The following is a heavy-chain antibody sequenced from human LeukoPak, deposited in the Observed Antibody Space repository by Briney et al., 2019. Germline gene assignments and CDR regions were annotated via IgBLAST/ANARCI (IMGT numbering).Heavy chain of an antibody. CDR3: AKPQYSSSWYGTV. D-gene: IGHD6-13*01. V-gene: IGHV3-23*01. CDR1: GFTFSSSA. CDR2: ISASGGST. J-gene: IGHJ4*02. Sequence: GGSLRLSCAASGFTFSSSAMSWVRQVPGKGLEWVSGISASGGSTSYADSVRGRFTISRDNSKNTLYLQMNSLRAEDTAVYYCAKPQYSSSWYGTVWGQGTLVTVSS.